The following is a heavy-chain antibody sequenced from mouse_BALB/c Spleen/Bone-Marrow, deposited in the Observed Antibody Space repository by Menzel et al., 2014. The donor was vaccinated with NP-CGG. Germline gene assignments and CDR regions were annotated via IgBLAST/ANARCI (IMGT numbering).Heavy chain of an antibody. Sequence: VRLKESGAELVKPGASVKLSCTASGFNIKDTYMHWVKQRPEQGLEGIGRIDPANGNTKYDPKFQGKATITADTSSNTAYLQLSSLTSEDTADYYCARGLLQYYYAMDYWGQGTSVTVSS. D-gene: IGHD2-3*01. CDR3: ARGLLQYYYAMDY. J-gene: IGHJ4*01. CDR1: GFNIKDTY. V-gene: IGHV14-3*02. CDR2: IDPANGNT.